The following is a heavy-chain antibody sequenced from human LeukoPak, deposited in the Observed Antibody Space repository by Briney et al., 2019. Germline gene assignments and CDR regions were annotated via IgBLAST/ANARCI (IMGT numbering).Heavy chain of an antibody. CDR1: GGSISSSSYY. CDR3: ARDSALYDSSGYYFH. D-gene: IGHD3-22*01. J-gene: IGHJ4*02. Sequence: SETLSLTCTVSGGSISSSSYYWGWIRQPPGKGLEWIGSIYYSGSTYYNPSLKSRVTISVDTSKNQFSLKLSSVTAADTAVYYCARDSALYDSSGYYFHWGQGTLVTASS. CDR2: IYYSGST. V-gene: IGHV4-39*07.